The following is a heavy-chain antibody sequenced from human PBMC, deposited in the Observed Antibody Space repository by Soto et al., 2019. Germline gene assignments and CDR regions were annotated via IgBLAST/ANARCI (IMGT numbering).Heavy chain of an antibody. D-gene: IGHD3-10*01. V-gene: IGHV1-18*01. CDR2: INTYNGDT. CDR1: GYTFTNYG. CDR3: ARGVGSGTYYTQYNWFDP. J-gene: IGHJ5*02. Sequence: ASVKVSCKASGYTFTNYGICWVRQAPGQGLEWMGWINTYNGDTNHAQKLQGRVTMTTDTSTSTAYMELRSLRSDDTAVYYCARGVGSGTYYTQYNWFDPRGQGTLVNVSS.